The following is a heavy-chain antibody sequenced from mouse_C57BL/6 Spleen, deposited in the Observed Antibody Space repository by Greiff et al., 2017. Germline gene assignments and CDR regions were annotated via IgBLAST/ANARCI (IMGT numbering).Heavy chain of an antibody. CDR1: GFTFSDFY. V-gene: IGHV7-1*01. CDR2: SRNKANDYTT. Sequence: EVKVVESGGGLVQSGRSLRLSCATSGFTFSDFYMEWVRQAPGKGLEWIAASRNKANDYTTEYSASVKGRFIVSRDTSQSILYLQMNALRAEGTAIYYCARDADYYSSSYAMDYWGQGTSVTVSS. CDR3: ARDADYYSSSYAMDY. J-gene: IGHJ4*01. D-gene: IGHD1-1*01.